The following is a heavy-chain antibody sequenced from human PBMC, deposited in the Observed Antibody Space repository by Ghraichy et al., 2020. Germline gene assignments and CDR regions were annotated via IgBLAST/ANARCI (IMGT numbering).Heavy chain of an antibody. CDR3: AARIGRPF. Sequence: GESPNISCAASGFTVGNNYMTWVRQAPGKGLEWVSVIYSVGSTYYADSVRGRFIISRDSSKNTLYLQMNSLRAEDTAVYYCAARIGRPFWGQGTLVTVSA. CDR1: GFTVGNNY. V-gene: IGHV3-53*01. D-gene: IGHD1-26*01. CDR2: IYSVGST. J-gene: IGHJ4*02.